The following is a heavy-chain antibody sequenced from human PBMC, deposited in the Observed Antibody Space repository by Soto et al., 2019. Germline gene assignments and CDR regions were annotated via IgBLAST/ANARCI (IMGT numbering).Heavy chain of an antibody. Sequence: QVQLVQSGAEVKKPGSSVKVSRKASGGTFSSYAISWVRQAPGQGLEWMGGIIPIFGTANYAQKFQGRVTITADESTSTAYMELSSLRSEDTAVYYCASGNAGYDILTGSLEGYFDYWGQGTLVTVSS. CDR3: ASGNAGYDILTGSLEGYFDY. V-gene: IGHV1-69*12. CDR1: GGTFSSYA. D-gene: IGHD3-9*01. CDR2: IIPIFGTA. J-gene: IGHJ4*02.